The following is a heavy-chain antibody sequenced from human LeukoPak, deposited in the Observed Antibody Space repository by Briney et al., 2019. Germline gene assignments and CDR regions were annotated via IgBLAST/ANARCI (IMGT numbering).Heavy chain of an antibody. CDR3: AREHYFYHMDG. CDR1: GFSFSSHW. V-gene: IGHV3-7*01. J-gene: IGHJ6*03. CDR2: INQDGREK. Sequence: GGSPRLSCAASGFSFSSHWMSWVRQAPGKGLEWVANINQDGREKQYVDSVKGRFTISRDNAKNSLYLQMNSLRAEDTAVYYCAREHYFYHMDGWGEGTTVTVSS.